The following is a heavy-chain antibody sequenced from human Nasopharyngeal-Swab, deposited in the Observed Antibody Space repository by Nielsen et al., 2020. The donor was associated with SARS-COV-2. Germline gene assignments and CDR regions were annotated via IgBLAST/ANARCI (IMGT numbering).Heavy chain of an antibody. D-gene: IGHD5-24*01. Sequence: SVKVSCKASGGTFSSYAISWVRQAPGQALEWMGGIIPIFGTANYAQKFQGRVTITADKSTSTAYMELSSLRSEDTAVYYCARSRKDGYNYSPDYWGQGTLVTVSS. CDR1: GGTFSSYA. CDR3: ARSRKDGYNYSPDY. V-gene: IGHV1-69*06. J-gene: IGHJ4*02. CDR2: IIPIFGTA.